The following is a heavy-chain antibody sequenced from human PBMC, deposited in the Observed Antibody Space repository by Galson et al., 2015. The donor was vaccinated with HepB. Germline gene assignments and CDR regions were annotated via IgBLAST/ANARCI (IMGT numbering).Heavy chain of an antibody. CDR2: IWYDGSNK. CDR3: ARDSNYDSSGYSEYYFDY. D-gene: IGHD3-22*01. Sequence: SLRLSCAASGFTFSSYGMHWVRQAPGKGLEWVAVIWYDGSNKYYADSVKGRFTISRDNSKNTLYLQMNSLRAEDTAVYYCARDSNYDSSGYSEYYFDYWGQGTLVTVSS. CDR1: GFTFSSYG. J-gene: IGHJ4*02. V-gene: IGHV3-33*01.